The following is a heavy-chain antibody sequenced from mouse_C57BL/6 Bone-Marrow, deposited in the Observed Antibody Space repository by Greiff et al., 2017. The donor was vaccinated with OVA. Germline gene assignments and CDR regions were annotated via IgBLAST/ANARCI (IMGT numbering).Heavy chain of an antibody. CDR2: INPNNGGT. CDR1: GYTFTDYY. CDR3: ARRNRGVAHVFDY. D-gene: IGHD1-3*01. J-gene: IGHJ2*01. Sequence: EVQLQQSGPELVKPGASVKMSCKASGYTFTDYYMHWVKQSPGQSLEWIGDINPNNGGTNYNQKFKGKATLTADKSSSTAYMELRSLTSEDTAVYYCARRNRGVAHVFDYWGQGTTLTVSS. V-gene: IGHV1-18*01.